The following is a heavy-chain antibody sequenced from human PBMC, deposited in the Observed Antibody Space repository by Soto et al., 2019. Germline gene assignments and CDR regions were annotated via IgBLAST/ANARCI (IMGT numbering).Heavy chain of an antibody. CDR3: AKDRHYGSGTYSDSYLAY. V-gene: IGHV3-23*01. CDR1: GFTFTSYA. CDR2: ISGSGGTT. J-gene: IGHJ4*02. D-gene: IGHD3-10*01. Sequence: EVQLLESGGGLVRPGGSLRLSCGGSGFTFTSYAMPWVRQAPGKGLEWVSAISGSGGTTYYANSVKGRFTISRDQSTDTLYLQMNSRRAEDTAIYYCAKDRHYGSGTYSDSYLAYWGQGTLVTVSS.